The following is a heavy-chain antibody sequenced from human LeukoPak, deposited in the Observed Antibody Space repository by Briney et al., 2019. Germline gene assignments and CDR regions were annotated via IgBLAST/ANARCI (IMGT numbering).Heavy chain of an antibody. CDR3: ARGGPYYDSTNNWFDP. CDR1: GGTFSSYT. V-gene: IGHV1-69*02. Sequence: ASVEVSCKASGGTFSSYTISWVRQAPGQGLEWMGRIIPILGIANYAQKFQGRVTITADKSTSTAYMELSSLRSEDTAVYYCARGGPYYDSTNNWFDPWGQGTLVTVSS. J-gene: IGHJ5*02. CDR2: IIPILGIA. D-gene: IGHD3-22*01.